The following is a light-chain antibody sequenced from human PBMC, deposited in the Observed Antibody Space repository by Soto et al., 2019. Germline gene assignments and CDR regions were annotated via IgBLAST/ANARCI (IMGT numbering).Light chain of an antibody. CDR3: QQYNNWTT. Sequence: EIVLTQSPGTLPLSPGERAALSCRASQIVSSNLAWYQQKPGQAPRLLIYGASTRATGIPARFSASGSRTEFTLTISSLQSEDFAVYYCQQYNNWTTFGQGTKV. CDR1: QIVSSN. J-gene: IGKJ1*01. CDR2: GAS. V-gene: IGKV3-15*01.